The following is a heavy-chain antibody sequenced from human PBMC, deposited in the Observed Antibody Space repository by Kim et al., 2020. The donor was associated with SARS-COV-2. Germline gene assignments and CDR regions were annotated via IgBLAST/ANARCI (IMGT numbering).Heavy chain of an antibody. V-gene: IGHV7-4-1*02. CDR1: GYTFTSYA. CDR3: ARDPSIGSSGWYRPFDY. CDR2: INTNTGNP. J-gene: IGHJ4*02. Sequence: ASVKVSCKASGYTFTSYAMNWVRQAPGQGLEWMGWINTNTGNPTYAQGFTGRFVFSLDTSVSTAYLQISSLKAEDTAVYYCARDPSIGSSGWYRPFDYWGQGTLVTVSS. D-gene: IGHD6-19*01.